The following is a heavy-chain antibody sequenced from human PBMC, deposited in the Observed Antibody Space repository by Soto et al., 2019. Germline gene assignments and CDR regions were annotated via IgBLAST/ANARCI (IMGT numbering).Heavy chain of an antibody. Sequence: EVQLVESGGGLVQPGRSLRLSCAASGFTFDDYAMHWVRQAPGKGLEWVSGISWNSGSIGYADSVKGRFTISRDNAKNSLYLQMNSLRAEDTALYYCAKDLTIGSEGYYYGMDVWGQGTTVTVSS. J-gene: IGHJ6*02. CDR1: GFTFDDYA. CDR3: AKDLTIGSEGYYYGMDV. V-gene: IGHV3-9*01. CDR2: ISWNSGSI. D-gene: IGHD1-1*01.